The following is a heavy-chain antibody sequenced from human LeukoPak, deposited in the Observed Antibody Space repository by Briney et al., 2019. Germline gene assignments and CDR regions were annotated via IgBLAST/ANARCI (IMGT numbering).Heavy chain of an antibody. CDR2: IGGSGEVS. V-gene: IGHV3-23*01. J-gene: IGHJ4*02. Sequence: GGSLRLSCAASGFTFNSYAMNWVRQAPGKGLEWVSCIGGSGEVSYYADSVKGRFTISRDKSKNTLYLQMNSPRAEDTAIFYCAKGSGDSCYSGSDYWGQGTLVTVSS. D-gene: IGHD2-15*01. CDR3: AKGSGDSCYSGSDY. CDR1: GFTFNSYA.